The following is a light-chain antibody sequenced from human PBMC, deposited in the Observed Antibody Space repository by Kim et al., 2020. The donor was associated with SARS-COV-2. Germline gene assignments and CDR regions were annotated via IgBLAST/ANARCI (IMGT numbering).Light chain of an antibody. Sequence: SYELTQPFSVSVALGQTARITCGGNNFGRKNVHWYQQKPGQAPVLVISRDNNRPSGIPERFSGSNSGNTATLTINRAQAEDEADYYCQVWDTRTGVFGGGTQLTVL. CDR3: QVWDTRTGV. CDR1: NFGRKN. V-gene: IGLV3-9*01. CDR2: RDN. J-gene: IGLJ2*01.